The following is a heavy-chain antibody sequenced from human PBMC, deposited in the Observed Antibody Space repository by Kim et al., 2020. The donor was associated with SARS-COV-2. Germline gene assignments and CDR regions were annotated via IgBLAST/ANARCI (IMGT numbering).Heavy chain of an antibody. CDR3: ARGTGASGMDV. J-gene: IGHJ6*02. V-gene: IGHV6-1*01. D-gene: IGHD7-27*01. Sequence: DYAVSVKSRITNNPDASKNQFSRQLNSVTAEDTAVYYCARGTGASGMDVWGQGTTVTVSS.